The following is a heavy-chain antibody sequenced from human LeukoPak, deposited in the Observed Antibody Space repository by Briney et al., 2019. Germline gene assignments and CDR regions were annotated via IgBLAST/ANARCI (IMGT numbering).Heavy chain of an antibody. CDR3: ARENRSYYDILTGYKNWFDP. CDR2: IYYSGST. Sequence: SETLSLTCTVSGGSISSYYWSWIRQPPGKGLGWIGCIYYSGSTNYNPSLKSRVTISVDTSKNQFSLKLSSVTAADTAVYYCARENRSYYDILTGYKNWFDPWGQGTLVTVSS. D-gene: IGHD3-9*01. V-gene: IGHV4-59*01. J-gene: IGHJ5*02. CDR1: GGSISSYY.